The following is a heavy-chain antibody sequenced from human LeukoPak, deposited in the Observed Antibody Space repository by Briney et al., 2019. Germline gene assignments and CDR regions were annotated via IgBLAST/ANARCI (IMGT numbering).Heavy chain of an antibody. J-gene: IGHJ5*02. D-gene: IGHD6-13*01. CDR1: GFTFDDYG. CDR2: INWNGGST. Sequence: PGGSLRLSCAASGFTFDDYGMGWVRQAPGKGLEWVSGINWNGGSTGYADSVKGRFTISRDNAKNSLYLQMNSLRAEDTALYYCARGHSSSWYYWFDPWGQGTLVTVSS. V-gene: IGHV3-20*04. CDR3: ARGHSSSWYYWFDP.